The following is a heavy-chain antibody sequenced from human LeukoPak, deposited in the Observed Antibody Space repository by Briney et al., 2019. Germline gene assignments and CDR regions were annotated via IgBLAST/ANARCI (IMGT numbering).Heavy chain of an antibody. CDR3: ARTRPNYDILTGYHDY. J-gene: IGHJ4*02. Sequence: SETLSLTCTVSGGSISSYYWSWIRQPPGKGLEWIGYIYYSGSTNYNPSLKSRVTISVDTSKNQFSLKLSSVTAADTAVYYCARTRPNYDILTGYHDYWGQGTLVTVSS. V-gene: IGHV4-59*08. CDR2: IYYSGST. D-gene: IGHD3-9*01. CDR1: GGSISSYY.